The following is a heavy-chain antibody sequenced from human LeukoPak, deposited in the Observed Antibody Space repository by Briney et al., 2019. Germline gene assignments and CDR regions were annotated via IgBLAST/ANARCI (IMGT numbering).Heavy chain of an antibody. Sequence: PGGSLRLSCAAAGFTFSSYWMHLVRQAPGKGLVWVSRINTDGTSTIYADSVKGRFTISRDNAKNTLYLQMNSLRAEDTAVYTCARGNEWAFDYWAQGTLVTVSS. D-gene: IGHD1-26*01. V-gene: IGHV3-74*01. CDR2: INTDGTST. CDR1: GFTFSSYW. J-gene: IGHJ4*02. CDR3: ARGNEWAFDY.